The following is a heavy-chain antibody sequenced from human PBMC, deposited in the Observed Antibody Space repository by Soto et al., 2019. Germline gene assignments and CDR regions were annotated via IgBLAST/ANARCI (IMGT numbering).Heavy chain of an antibody. Sequence: PSETLSLTCAVSASSISSAYFWGWIRQPPGKGLEWIATIFHTGGTYCNPSLKSRVTISVDTSNNQFSLRLNSVTAADTALYFCARTWLAGGTPADASDIWGQGTMVTVSS. D-gene: IGHD2-15*01. CDR2: IFHTGGT. CDR1: ASSISSAYF. CDR3: ARTWLAGGTPADASDI. J-gene: IGHJ3*02. V-gene: IGHV4-38-2*01.